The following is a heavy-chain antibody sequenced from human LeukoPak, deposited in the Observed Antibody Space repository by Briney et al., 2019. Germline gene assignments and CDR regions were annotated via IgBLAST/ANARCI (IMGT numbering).Heavy chain of an antibody. Sequence: ASVKVSCNASGYTFASYDINWVRQATGQGLELMRWMNPNSGNTGYAQKFQGRVTMTRNTSISTAYMELNSLRSEDTAVYYCARPLRGDSSGYYYVTTILHAWGQGTLVTVSS. CDR2: MNPNSGNT. CDR1: GYTFASYD. J-gene: IGHJ5*02. V-gene: IGHV1-8*01. D-gene: IGHD3-22*01. CDR3: ARPLRGDSSGYYYVTTILHA.